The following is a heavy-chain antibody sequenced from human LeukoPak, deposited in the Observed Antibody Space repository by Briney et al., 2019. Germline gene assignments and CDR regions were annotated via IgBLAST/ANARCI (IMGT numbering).Heavy chain of an antibody. Sequence: GGSLRLSCAASGFTFSSYAMHWVRQAPGKGLEWVAVISYDGSNKYYADSVKGRFTISRDNSKNTLYLQMNSLRAEDTAVYYRARAKAAAAGTAFDYWGQGTLVTVSS. CDR3: ARAKAAAAGTAFDY. J-gene: IGHJ4*02. V-gene: IGHV3-30*04. CDR2: ISYDGSNK. D-gene: IGHD6-13*01. CDR1: GFTFSSYA.